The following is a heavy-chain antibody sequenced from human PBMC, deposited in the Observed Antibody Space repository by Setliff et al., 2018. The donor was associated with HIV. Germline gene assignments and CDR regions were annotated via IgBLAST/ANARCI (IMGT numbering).Heavy chain of an antibody. CDR1: GGSFSDCY. Sequence: PSETLSLTCAVYGGSFSDCYWSWIRQAPEKGLAWIGEINHGGTTNYNPSLKGRVTLSVDTSKNQFSLKLTSVTAADTAAYFCVRVTSRDSGAYYWEAFDIWGQGIMGTVSS. CDR2: INHGGTT. D-gene: IGHD3-10*01. J-gene: IGHJ3*02. V-gene: IGHV4-34*01. CDR3: VRVTSRDSGAYYWEAFDI.